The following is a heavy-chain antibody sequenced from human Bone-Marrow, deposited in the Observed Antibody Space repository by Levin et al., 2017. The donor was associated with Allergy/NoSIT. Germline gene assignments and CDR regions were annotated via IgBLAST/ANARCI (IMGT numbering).Heavy chain of an antibody. CDR2: IIPIFGTA. V-gene: IGHV1-69*13. Sequence: SVKVSCKASGGTFSSYAISWVRQAPGQGLEWMGGIIPIFGTANYAQKFQGRVTITADESTSTAYMELSSLRSEDTAVYYCARNRLIRPVCTTGTTYDYDGMDVWGQGTTVTVSS. J-gene: IGHJ6*02. D-gene: IGHD1-1*01. CDR1: GGTFSSYA. CDR3: ARNRLIRPVCTTGTTYDYDGMDV.